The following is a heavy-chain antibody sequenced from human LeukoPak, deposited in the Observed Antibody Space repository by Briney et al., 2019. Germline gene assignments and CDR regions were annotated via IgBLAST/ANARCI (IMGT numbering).Heavy chain of an antibody. J-gene: IGHJ4*01. D-gene: IGHD6-19*01. Sequence: PGGSLRLSCAASGFTFSRYSVNWVRQAPGKGLEWVGRSRDKSKSYTTDYAASVKGRFTISRDDSDNSLYLQMNSLKTEDTAVYYCARDSSGDYWGHGTLVTVSS. CDR3: ARDSSGDY. V-gene: IGHV3-72*01. CDR1: GFTFSRYS. CDR2: SRDKSKSYTT.